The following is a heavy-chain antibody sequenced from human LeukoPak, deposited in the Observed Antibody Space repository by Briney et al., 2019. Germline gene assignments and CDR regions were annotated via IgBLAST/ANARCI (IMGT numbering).Heavy chain of an antibody. CDR2: IYYSGST. CDR1: GGSISSYY. CDR3: AGAVVITSAEYFHH. Sequence: SETLSLTCTVSGGSISSYYWSWIRQPPGKGLEWIGYIYYSGSTNYNPSLKSRVTISLDTSKNQFSLKLSSVTAADTAVYYCAGAVVITSAEYFHHWGQGTLVTVSS. D-gene: IGHD3-22*01. V-gene: IGHV4-59*01. J-gene: IGHJ1*01.